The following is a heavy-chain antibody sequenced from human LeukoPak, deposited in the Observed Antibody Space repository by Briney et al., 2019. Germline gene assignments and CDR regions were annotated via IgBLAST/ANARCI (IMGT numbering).Heavy chain of an antibody. CDR3: ARKARWFAKFWFDP. CDR2: INHSGST. D-gene: IGHD3-10*01. CDR1: GGSFSGYY. J-gene: IGHJ5*02. Sequence: SETLSLTCAVYGGSFSGYYWSWIRQPPGKGLEWIGEINHSGSTNYNPSLKSRVTISVDTSKNQFSLKLSSVTAADTAVYYCARKARWFAKFWFDPWGQGTLVTGSS. V-gene: IGHV4-34*01.